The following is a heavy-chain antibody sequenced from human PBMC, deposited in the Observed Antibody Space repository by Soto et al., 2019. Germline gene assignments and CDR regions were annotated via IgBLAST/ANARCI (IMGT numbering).Heavy chain of an antibody. D-gene: IGHD1-26*01. J-gene: IGHJ4*02. CDR2: INAGNGNT. Sequence: QVQLVQSGAEVKKPGASVKVSCKASGYTFTSYAMHWVRQAPGQRREWMGWINAGNGNTKYSQKFQGRVTITRDTSASTAYMELSSLRSEDTAVYYCARGLGLYYFDYWGQGTLVTVSS. V-gene: IGHV1-3*01. CDR1: GYTFTSYA. CDR3: ARGLGLYYFDY.